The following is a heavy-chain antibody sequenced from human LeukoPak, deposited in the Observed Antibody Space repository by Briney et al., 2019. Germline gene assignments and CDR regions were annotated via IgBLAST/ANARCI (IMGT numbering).Heavy chain of an antibody. Sequence: SETLSLTCTVSSGSISTSNYYWGWVRQPPGKALEWIGNIFYTGSTYYSPSLKSRVTISLDTSRNQFSLRLNSVTAADTAVYYCAKSNGYGLIGIWGKGTMVTVSS. CDR3: AKSNGYGLIGI. CDR2: IFYTGST. V-gene: IGHV4-39*07. J-gene: IGHJ3*02. CDR1: SGSISTSNYY. D-gene: IGHD3-10*01.